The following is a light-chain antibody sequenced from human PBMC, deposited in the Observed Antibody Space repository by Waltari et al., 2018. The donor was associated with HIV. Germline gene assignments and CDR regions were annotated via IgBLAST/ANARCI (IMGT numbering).Light chain of an antibody. Sequence: QSVLTQPPSVSAAPGQKVTISCSGRNSNIGNNYVSWYQQIPGTAPKLLIYDNNKPPSGIPDRFSGSKSDTSSTLGITGLQTGDEADYRCGTWDSSLSAVVFGGGTKLTV. CDR2: DNN. J-gene: IGLJ3*02. CDR3: GTWDSSLSAVV. CDR1: NSNIGNNY. V-gene: IGLV1-51*01.